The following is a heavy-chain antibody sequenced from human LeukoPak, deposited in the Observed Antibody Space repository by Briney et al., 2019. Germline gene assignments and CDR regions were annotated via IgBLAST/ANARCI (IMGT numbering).Heavy chain of an antibody. CDR3: ARHSYDFWSGYHFDY. CDR2: IYYSGST. J-gene: IGHJ4*02. V-gene: IGHV4-39*01. CDR1: GGSISSSSYY. D-gene: IGHD3-3*01. Sequence: SETLSLTCTVSGGSISSSSYYWGWIRQPPGKGLEWIGSIYYSGSTYYNPSLKSRVTISVDTSKNQFSLKLSSVTAADTAVYHCARHSYDFWSGYHFDYWGQGTLVTVSS.